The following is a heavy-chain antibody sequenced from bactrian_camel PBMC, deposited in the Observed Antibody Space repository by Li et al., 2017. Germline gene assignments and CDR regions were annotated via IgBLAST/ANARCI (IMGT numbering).Heavy chain of an antibody. CDR3: AATGDACTLIRPFKAGTMSA. CDR1: TGTFRSAC. CDR2: ISTSGIFT. J-gene: IGHJ4*01. D-gene: IGHD3*01. Sequence: QVQLVESGGGSVQAGGSLRLSCAASTGTFRSACMGWIRQVSGKEREGVARISTSGIFTYYADSVKGRFTISQDNAKDTLYLQMNSLKPDDTATYFCAATGDACTLIRPFKAGTMSAGARGPRSPSP. V-gene: IGHV3S6*01.